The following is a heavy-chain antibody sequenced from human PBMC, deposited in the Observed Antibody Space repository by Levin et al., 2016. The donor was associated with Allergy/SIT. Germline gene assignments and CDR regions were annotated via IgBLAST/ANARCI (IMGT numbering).Heavy chain of an antibody. Sequence: SVKVSCKASGGTFSSYAINWVRQAPGQGLEWMGGIIPIFGTTNFAQKFQGRVTITAAESTSTAYMELSSLRSEDTAVYYCAXGGGDFPLHYYEMDVWGQGTTVTVSS. CDR1: GGTFSSYA. CDR3: AXGGGDFPLHYYEMDV. D-gene: IGHD4-17*01. J-gene: IGHJ6*02. CDR2: IIPIFGTT. V-gene: IGHV1-69*13.